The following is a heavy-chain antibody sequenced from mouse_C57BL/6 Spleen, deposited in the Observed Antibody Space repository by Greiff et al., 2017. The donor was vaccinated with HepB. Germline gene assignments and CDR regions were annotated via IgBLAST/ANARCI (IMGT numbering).Heavy chain of an antibody. D-gene: IGHD1-1*01. CDR3: ARSSYYYGSRSYWYFDV. CDR2: IDPSDSYT. CDR1: GYTFTSYW. Sequence: QVQLQQPGAELVMPGASVKLSCKASGYTFTSYWMHWVKQRPGQGLEWIGEIDPSDSYTNYNQKFKGKSTLTVDKSSSTAYMQLSSLTSEDSAVYYCARSSYYYGSRSYWYFDVWGTGTTVTVSS. V-gene: IGHV1-69*01. J-gene: IGHJ1*03.